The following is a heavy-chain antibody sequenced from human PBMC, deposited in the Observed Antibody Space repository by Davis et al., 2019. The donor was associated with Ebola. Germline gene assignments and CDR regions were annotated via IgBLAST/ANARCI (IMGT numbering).Heavy chain of an antibody. Sequence: GESLKISCAASGFIFSDYFMNWVRQAPGKGLELISDISSSSSTVYYANSVKDRFTISRDNAKDSLYLYINSLRDEDTAVYYCARRIVGDSRGAVDVWGQGTTVSVSS. CDR3: ARRIVGDSRGAVDV. CDR2: ISSSSSTV. J-gene: IGHJ6*02. CDR1: GFIFSDYF. V-gene: IGHV3-48*02. D-gene: IGHD4-17*01.